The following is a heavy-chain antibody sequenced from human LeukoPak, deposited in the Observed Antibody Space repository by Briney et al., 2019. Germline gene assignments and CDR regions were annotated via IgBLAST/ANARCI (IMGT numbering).Heavy chain of an antibody. CDR1: GYTFTSYY. D-gene: IGHD2-2*01. J-gene: IGHJ5*02. V-gene: IGHV1-46*01. CDR3: ARDRYRYCSSTSCSNNWFDP. Sequence: VSVKVSCKASGYTFTSYYMHWVRQAPGQGLEWMGIINPSGGSTSYAQKFQGRVTMTRDTSTSTVYMELSSLRSDDTAVYYCARDRYRYCSSTSCSNNWFDPWGQGTLVTVSS. CDR2: INPSGGST.